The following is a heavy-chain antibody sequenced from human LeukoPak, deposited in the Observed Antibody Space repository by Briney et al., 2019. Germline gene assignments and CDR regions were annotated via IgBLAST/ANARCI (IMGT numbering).Heavy chain of an antibody. CDR1: GFTFSSYA. J-gene: IGHJ4*02. CDR3: ATSSLDY. CDR2: ISSNGGST. V-gene: IGHV3-64*01. Sequence: SGGSLRLSCAASGFTFSSYAMYWVRQAPGEGLECVSTISSNGGSTSYANSVKGRFTISRDNSQNTLYLQMGSLRADDVAVYYCATSSLDYWGQGTLVTVSS. D-gene: IGHD6-6*01.